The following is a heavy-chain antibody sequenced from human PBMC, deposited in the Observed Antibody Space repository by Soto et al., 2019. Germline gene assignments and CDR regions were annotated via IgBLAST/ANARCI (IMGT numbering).Heavy chain of an antibody. J-gene: IGHJ4*02. CDR1: GDSFSSYY. Sequence: QVQLQESGPGLVKPSETLSLTCTVSGDSFSSYYWSWIRQPPGKGLEWVGYISYSGSTNYNPSLWTRTTISLDTSKNQFSLKLTSVTAADTAVYSCARAGRFLEWLPARMRRPYNFHYWGKGTLVTVSS. CDR3: ARAGRFLEWLPARMRRPYNFHY. V-gene: IGHV4-59*01. D-gene: IGHD3-3*01. CDR2: ISYSGST.